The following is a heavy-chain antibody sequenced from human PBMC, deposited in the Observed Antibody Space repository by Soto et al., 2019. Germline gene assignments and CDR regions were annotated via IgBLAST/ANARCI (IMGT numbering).Heavy chain of an antibody. Sequence: QLVESGGGLVQPGGSLRLSCAASGFTFSSHWMSWVRQAPGKGLEWVANIKPDGSEKWYVDSVKGRFTISRDNAKHSLYLQMNSLRAEDTAVYYCARGDYYDSSGPFSDAFDIWGQGTMVTVSS. V-gene: IGHV3-7*04. J-gene: IGHJ3*02. CDR2: IKPDGSEK. CDR3: ARGDYYDSSGPFSDAFDI. D-gene: IGHD3-22*01. CDR1: GFTFSSHW.